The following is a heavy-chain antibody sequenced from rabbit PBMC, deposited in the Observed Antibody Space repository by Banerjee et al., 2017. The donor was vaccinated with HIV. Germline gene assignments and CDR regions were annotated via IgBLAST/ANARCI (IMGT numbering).Heavy chain of an antibody. Sequence: QSLEESGGDLVKPGAFLTLTCTASGFSFSSKYWISWVRQAPGKGLEWIACIDAGSSGTTRYASWTKGRFTISRTSSTTVTLQMTSLTAADTATYFCARSYASDSGVYSFDFNLWGPGTLVTVS. V-gene: IGHV1S40*01. D-gene: IGHD1-1*01. CDR3: ARSYASDSGVYSFDFNL. J-gene: IGHJ4*01. CDR1: GFSFSSKYW. CDR2: IDAGSSGTT.